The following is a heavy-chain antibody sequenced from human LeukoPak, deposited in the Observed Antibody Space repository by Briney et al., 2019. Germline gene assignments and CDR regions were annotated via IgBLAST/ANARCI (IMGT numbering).Heavy chain of an antibody. D-gene: IGHD4-17*01. J-gene: IGHJ5*02. Sequence: PGGSLRLSCAASGFTFSSYGMHWVRQAPGKGLEWVSIMYTHGDSYHANSVKGRFTLSRDDSKNTLYLQMNSLRADDTAVYYCARISTLTPGRYGWFDTWGQGTLVTVSS. CDR2: MYTHGDS. CDR1: GFTFSSYG. CDR3: ARISTLTPGRYGWFDT. V-gene: IGHV3-NL1*01.